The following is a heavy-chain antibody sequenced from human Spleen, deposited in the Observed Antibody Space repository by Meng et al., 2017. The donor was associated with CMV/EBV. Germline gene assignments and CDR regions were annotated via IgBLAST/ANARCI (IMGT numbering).Heavy chain of an antibody. J-gene: IGHJ3*02. CDR1: GGSISSSSYY. D-gene: IGHD2-2*01. Sequence: QLQLQESGPGLVKPSVTLSLTCTVSGGSISSSSYYWGWIRQPPGKGLEWIGYIYYSGSTYYNPSLKSRVTISVDTSKNQFSLKLSSVTAADTAVYYCASVPAAMFLDAFDIWGQGTMVTVSS. V-gene: IGHV4-30-4*08. CDR3: ASVPAAMFLDAFDI. CDR2: IYYSGST.